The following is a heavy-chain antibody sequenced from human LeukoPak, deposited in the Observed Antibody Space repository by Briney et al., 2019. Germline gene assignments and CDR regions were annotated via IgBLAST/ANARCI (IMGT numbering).Heavy chain of an antibody. CDR1: GFTFSNYA. CDR3: ARDRPPEIDY. J-gene: IGHJ4*02. V-gene: IGHV3-33*01. CDR2: IWYDGSNK. D-gene: IGHD1-14*01. Sequence: GRSLRLSCVASGFTFSNYAMHWVRQAPGEGLEWVAVIWYDGSNKYYADSVKGRFTISRDNSKSTLYLQMNSLRAEDTAMYYCARDRPPEIDYWGQGTLVTASS.